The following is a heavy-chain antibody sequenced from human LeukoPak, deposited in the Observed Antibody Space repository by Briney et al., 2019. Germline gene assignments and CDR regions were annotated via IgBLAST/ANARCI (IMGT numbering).Heavy chain of an antibody. V-gene: IGHV4-61*02. J-gene: IGHJ3*02. CDR1: GGSISSGSYY. CDR2: IYTSGST. CDR3: AARTSSSWQNDAFDI. Sequence: SETLSLTCTVSGGSISSGSYYWSWIRQPAGKGLEWIGRIYTSGSTNYNPSLKSRVTISVDTSKNQFSLKLSSLTAADTAVYYYAARTSSSWQNDAFDIWGQGTMVTVSS. D-gene: IGHD6-13*01.